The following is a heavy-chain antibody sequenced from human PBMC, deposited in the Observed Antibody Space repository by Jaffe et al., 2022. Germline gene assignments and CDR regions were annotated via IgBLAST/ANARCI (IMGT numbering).Heavy chain of an antibody. CDR3: ARRGYSSSWTKNYYFDY. D-gene: IGHD6-13*01. J-gene: IGHJ4*02. CDR1: GGSFSGYY. V-gene: IGHV4-34*01. Sequence: QVQLQQWGAGLLKPSETLSLTCAVYGGSFSGYYWSWIRQPPGKGLEWIGEINHSGSTNYNPSLKSRVTISVDTSKNQFSLKLSSVTAADTAVYYCARRGYSSSWTKNYYFDYWGQGTLVTVSS. CDR2: INHSGST.